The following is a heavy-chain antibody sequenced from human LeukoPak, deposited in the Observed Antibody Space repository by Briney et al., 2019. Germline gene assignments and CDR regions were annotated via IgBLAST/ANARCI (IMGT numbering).Heavy chain of an antibody. Sequence: PGRSLRLSCAASGFXFSSYGIHWVRQAPGKGLEWVAVISFDGSNKYCSDSVKGRFTISRDNSKNTLYLQMNSLRAEDTAVYYCAKDPIPGRIAAAGTGWFDYWGQGTLVTVSS. CDR2: ISFDGSNK. D-gene: IGHD6-13*01. CDR1: GFXFSSYG. V-gene: IGHV3-30*18. J-gene: IGHJ5*01. CDR3: AKDPIPGRIAAAGTGWFDY.